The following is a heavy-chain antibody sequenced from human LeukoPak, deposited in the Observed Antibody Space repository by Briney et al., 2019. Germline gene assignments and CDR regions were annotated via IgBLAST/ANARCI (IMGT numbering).Heavy chain of an antibody. V-gene: IGHV6-1*01. CDR1: GDSVSSNSAA. D-gene: IGHD2-8*01. Sequence: SQTLSLTCAISGDSVSSNSAAWNWIRQSPSRSLEWLGRTYYRSKWYNDYAVSVKSRITINPDTSKNQFSLQLNSVTPEDTAVYYCARDPCTNGVCYTSTLDYWGQGTLVTVSS. CDR3: ARDPCTNGVCYTSTLDY. CDR2: TYYRSKWYN. J-gene: IGHJ4*02.